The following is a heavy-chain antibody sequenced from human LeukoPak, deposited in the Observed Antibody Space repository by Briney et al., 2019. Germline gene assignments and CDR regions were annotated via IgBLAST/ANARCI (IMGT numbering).Heavy chain of an antibody. CDR1: GGSVTYTNYY. D-gene: IGHD3-3*01. CDR2: IYYNGKT. V-gene: IGHV4-39*01. J-gene: IGHJ4*02. Sequence: SETLSLTCTVSGGSVTYTNYYWGWIRQPPGKGLQWIGVIYYNGKTYYNPSLKSRVTISVDTSKNQFSLKLSSVTAADTAVYYCARVSYHYDFWSGYYVLDYWGQGTLVTVSS. CDR3: ARVSYHYDFWSGYYVLDY.